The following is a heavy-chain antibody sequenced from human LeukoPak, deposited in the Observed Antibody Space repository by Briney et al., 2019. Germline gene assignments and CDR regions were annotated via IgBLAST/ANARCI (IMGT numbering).Heavy chain of an antibody. V-gene: IGHV4-4*07. CDR3: ARAVFDSTSVSDAFDI. CDR2: IYTSGST. D-gene: IGHD3-22*01. CDR1: GGSISSYY. J-gene: IGHJ3*02. Sequence: PSETLSLTCTVSGGSISSYYWSWIRQPAGKGLEWIGRIYTSGSTNYNPSLKSRVTMSVDTSKNQFSLKLSSVTAADTAVYYCARAVFDSTSVSDAFDIWGQGTMVTVSS.